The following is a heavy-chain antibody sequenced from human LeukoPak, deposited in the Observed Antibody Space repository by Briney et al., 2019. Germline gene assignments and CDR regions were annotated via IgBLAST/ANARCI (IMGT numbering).Heavy chain of an antibody. CDR3: AGTSSGPERRGMDV. Sequence: QPGGSLRLSCAASGFTFSSYAMSWVRQAPGKGLEWVSAISGSGGSTYYADSVKGRFTISRDNSKNTLYLQMSSLRAEDTAVYYCAGTSSGPERRGMDVWGQGTTVTVSS. V-gene: IGHV3-23*01. D-gene: IGHD6-19*01. CDR2: ISGSGGST. CDR1: GFTFSSYA. J-gene: IGHJ6*02.